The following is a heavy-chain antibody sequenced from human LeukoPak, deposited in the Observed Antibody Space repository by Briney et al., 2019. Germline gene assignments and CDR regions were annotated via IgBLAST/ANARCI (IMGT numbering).Heavy chain of an antibody. D-gene: IGHD4-17*01. J-gene: IGHJ6*02. CDR3: ARSDSGDYPYYYYYGMDV. CDR2: IYYSGST. V-gene: IGHV4-59*01. CDR1: GGSISSYY. Sequence: SETLSLTYTVSGGSISSYYWSWIRQPPGKGLEWIGYIYYSGSTNYNPSLKSRVTISVDTSKNQFSLKLSSVTAADTAVYYCARSDSGDYPYYYYYGMDVWGQGTTVTVSS.